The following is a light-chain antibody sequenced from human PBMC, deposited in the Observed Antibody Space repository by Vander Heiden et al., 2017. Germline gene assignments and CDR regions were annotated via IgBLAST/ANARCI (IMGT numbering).Light chain of an antibody. CDR2: DAS. J-gene: IGKJ1*01. CDR3: HHRSRWPAGT. Sequence: EIVLTQSPATLSLSPGERATLSCRASQSISNYLAWYQQKPGQAPRLLIYDASNRATGIPAKFSGSGSGTDFTLTISSLDPEDFAVYYCHHRSRWPAGTFGPGTKVEMK. CDR1: QSISNY. V-gene: IGKV3-11*01.